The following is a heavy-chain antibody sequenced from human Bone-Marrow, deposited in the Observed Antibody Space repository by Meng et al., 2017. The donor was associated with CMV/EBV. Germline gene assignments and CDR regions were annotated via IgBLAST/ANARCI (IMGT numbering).Heavy chain of an antibody. CDR2: IYPGDSDT. J-gene: IGHJ4*02. Sequence: KVSCKGSEYRFTNYWIGWVRQMPGKGLEWMGIIYPGDSDTRYRPSFQGQVTISADKSISTAYLQWGTPKASDSAMYYCVRQGYGDYGDFWGQGTMVTVSS. CDR3: VRQGYGDYGDF. V-gene: IGHV5-51*01. D-gene: IGHD4-17*01. CDR1: EYRFTNYW.